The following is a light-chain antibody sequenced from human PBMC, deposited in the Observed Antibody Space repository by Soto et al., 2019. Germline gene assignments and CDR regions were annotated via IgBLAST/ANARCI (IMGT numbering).Light chain of an antibody. CDR2: TAS. V-gene: IGKV1-17*01. J-gene: IGKJ5*01. CDR1: QNIKNY. Sequence: IQMTQSPSSLSASVGDRVTITCRASQNIKNYLSWYQQKPGKAPKLLIYTASSLQSGVPSRFSGSGSGTDFTLTISCLQSEDFATYYCQQYYSYLITFGQGTRLEIK. CDR3: QQYYSYLIT.